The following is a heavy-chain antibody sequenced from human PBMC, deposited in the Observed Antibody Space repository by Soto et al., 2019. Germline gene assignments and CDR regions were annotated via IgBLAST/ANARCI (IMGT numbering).Heavy chain of an antibody. CDR1: AGSISSYY. CDR3: ARIIRTLAWDGVDV. J-gene: IGHJ6*02. D-gene: IGHD3-10*01. Sequence: QVQLQESGPGLVKASETLSLTCTVSAGSISSYYWGWIRQSTWKGLEWIGYIYNSGTTNYNPSLKSLLTMSVNTSKNQFSLKLSSVTAAYTAVYYCARIIRTLAWDGVDVWGQGTRVTV. V-gene: IGHV4-59*01. CDR2: IYNSGTT.